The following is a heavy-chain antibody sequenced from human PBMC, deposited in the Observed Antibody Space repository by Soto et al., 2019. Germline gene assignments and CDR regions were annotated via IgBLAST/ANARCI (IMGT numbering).Heavy chain of an antibody. D-gene: IGHD4-17*01. V-gene: IGHV1-18*04. Sequence: ASVKVSCKASGYTFTSYGISWVGPAPVQGLEWMVWISAYDGNTNYAQKLQGRVTMTTDTSPSTAYMELRSLRSDDTAVYYCARDEAGAPDYRGQGTLVTVSS. J-gene: IGHJ4*02. CDR2: ISAYDGNT. CDR3: ARDEAGAPDY. CDR1: GYTFTSYG.